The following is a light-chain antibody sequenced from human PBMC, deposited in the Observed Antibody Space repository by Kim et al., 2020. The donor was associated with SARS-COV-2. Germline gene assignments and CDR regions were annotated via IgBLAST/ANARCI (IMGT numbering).Light chain of an antibody. CDR1: QGVGSW. CDR3: QRAKSFPYT. J-gene: IGKJ2*01. CDR2: GAS. Sequence: SASVGDRVPITCRASQGVGSWLSWYQQKPAEPPKLLIYGASNLQRGVPSRFSGSGSGTDFSLTVSILQPEYCATYYCQRAKSFPYTFGQGTKLEI. V-gene: IGKV1D-12*01.